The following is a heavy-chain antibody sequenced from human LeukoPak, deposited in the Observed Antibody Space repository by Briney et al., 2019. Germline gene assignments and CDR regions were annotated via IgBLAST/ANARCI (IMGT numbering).Heavy chain of an antibody. J-gene: IGHJ4*02. V-gene: IGHV4-30-2*01. CDR1: GGSISSGGYS. D-gene: IGHD4-4*01. Sequence: SQTLSLTCAVSGGSISSGGYSWSWIRQPPGKGLEWIGYIYHTGSTYYNPSLKSRVTISVDRPKNQFSLKLSSVTVADTAIYYCARVVSNYYFDYWGQGTLVTVSS. CDR2: IYHTGST. CDR3: ARVVSNYYFDY.